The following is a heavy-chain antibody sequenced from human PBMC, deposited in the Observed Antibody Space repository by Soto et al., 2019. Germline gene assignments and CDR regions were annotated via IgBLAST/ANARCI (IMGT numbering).Heavy chain of an antibody. CDR2: MHYTGFS. Sequence: ETLSLTCSLSGDSVTSHYLTWIRQSPEKRLEWIGYMHYTGFSHYNPSLKSRLTISVDTSKNQFTLKLSSVTVADTAVYYCARSQVTTWGGYYGMDVWGQGTTVTVSS. D-gene: IGHD4-4*01. CDR3: ARSQVTTWGGYYGMDV. V-gene: IGHV4-59*02. J-gene: IGHJ6*02. CDR1: GDSVTSHY.